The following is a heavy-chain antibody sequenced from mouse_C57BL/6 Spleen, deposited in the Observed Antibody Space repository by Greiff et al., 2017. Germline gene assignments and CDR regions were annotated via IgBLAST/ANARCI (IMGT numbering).Heavy chain of an antibody. V-gene: IGHV1-77*01. CDR3: ARSPYYGSSYDAMDY. D-gene: IGHD1-1*01. CDR2: IGPGSGST. Sequence: VQLQQSGAELVKPGASVKISCKASGYTFTDYYINWVKQRPGPGLEWIGKIGPGSGSTYYNEKFKGKATLTADKSSSTAYMQLSSLTSEDSAVYFCARSPYYGSSYDAMDYWGQGTSVTVSS. J-gene: IGHJ4*01. CDR1: GYTFTDYY.